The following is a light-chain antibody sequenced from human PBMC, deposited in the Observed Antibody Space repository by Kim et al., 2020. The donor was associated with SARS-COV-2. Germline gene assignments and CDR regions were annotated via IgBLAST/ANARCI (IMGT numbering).Light chain of an antibody. CDR3: QQRSNWLT. V-gene: IGKV3-11*01. CDR1: QSVSSH. J-gene: IGKJ4*01. CDR2: DAC. Sequence: SLSPEERATLSRRASQSVSSHLARYQQTPGQAPRLLIYDACTRATGIPARVSGSGSGTDFTLTVSSLETEDFAVDYCQQRSNWLTFGGGTKVYIK.